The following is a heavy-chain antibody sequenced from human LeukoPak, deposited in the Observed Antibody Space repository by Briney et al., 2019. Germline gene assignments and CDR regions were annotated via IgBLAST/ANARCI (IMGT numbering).Heavy chain of an antibody. CDR2: IYTSGST. D-gene: IGHD6-13*01. J-gene: IGHJ4*02. V-gene: IGHV4-61*02. CDR3: AREPPIAAAPDY. CDR1: GGSISSGSYY. Sequence: SETLSLTCTVSGGSISSGSYYWSWIRQPAGKGLEWIGRIYTSGSTNYNPSLKSRVTISVDTSKNQFSLKLSSVTAADTAVYCCAREPPIAAAPDYWGQGTLVTVSS.